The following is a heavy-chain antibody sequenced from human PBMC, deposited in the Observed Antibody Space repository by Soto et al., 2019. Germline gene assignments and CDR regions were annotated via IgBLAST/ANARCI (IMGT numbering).Heavy chain of an antibody. CDR3: ARGLGHYYDSSGYYAGPFDY. V-gene: IGHV1-46*01. J-gene: IGHJ4*02. CDR2: INPSGGST. D-gene: IGHD3-22*01. CDR1: GYTFTSYY. Sequence: QVQLVQSGAEVKKPGASVKVSCKASGYTFTSYYMHWVRQAPGQGLEWMGIINPSGGSTSYAQKFQGRVTMTTDTSTSTVYMELSSLRSEDTAVYYCARGLGHYYDSSGYYAGPFDYWGQGTLVTVSS.